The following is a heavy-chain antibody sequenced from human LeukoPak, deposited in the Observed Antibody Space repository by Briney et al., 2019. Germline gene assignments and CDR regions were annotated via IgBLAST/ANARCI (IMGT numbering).Heavy chain of an antibody. Sequence: PGGTLRLSCAASGLAFSAYSMSWIRQAPGKGLEWVSSVSRSSRFNFYADSMQGRFTISNTDAKDSLFLQMNSLTADDTAVYYGARDSYVFDYGIDVWGQGTLVTVSS. CDR1: GLAFSAYS. CDR2: VSRSSRFN. CDR3: ARDSYVFDYGIDV. D-gene: IGHD3-16*01. J-gene: IGHJ6*02. V-gene: IGHV3-21*01.